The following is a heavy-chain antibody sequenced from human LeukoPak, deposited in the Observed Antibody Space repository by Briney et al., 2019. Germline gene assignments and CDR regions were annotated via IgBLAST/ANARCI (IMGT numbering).Heavy chain of an antibody. J-gene: IGHJ4*02. CDR1: GYTFTTYG. V-gene: IGHV1-18*01. CDR2: ISAYSGNT. CDR3: AMIPYCTTATCYYFDY. Sequence: ASVKVSCKTSGYTFTTYGISWVRQAPGQGLEWMGWISAYSGNTNYAQKVQGRVTMTTDTSTSTAYMELRSLRSDDTAVYYCAMIPYCTTATCYYFDYWGQGTLVTVSS. D-gene: IGHD2-2*01.